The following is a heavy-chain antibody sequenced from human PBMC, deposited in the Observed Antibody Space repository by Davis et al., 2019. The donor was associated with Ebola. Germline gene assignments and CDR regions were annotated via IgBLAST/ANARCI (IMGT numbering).Heavy chain of an antibody. J-gene: IGHJ4*01. CDR1: GGSFSGHY. Sequence: MPGGSLRLSCAVYGGSFSGHYWSWIRQPPGKGLEWIGEINHSGSTHYNPSLKSRVTLSVDTSTNQFSLKVNSVTAADTAMYYCARGYYLLEYWGHGRLVTVSS. D-gene: IGHD1-26*01. CDR2: INHSGST. V-gene: IGHV4-34*01. CDR3: ARGYYLLEY.